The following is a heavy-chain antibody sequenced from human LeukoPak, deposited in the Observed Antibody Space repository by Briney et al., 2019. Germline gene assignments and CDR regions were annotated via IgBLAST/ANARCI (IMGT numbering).Heavy chain of an antibody. Sequence: PGGSLRLSCAASGSYWMHWLRQAPGKGLVWVSHINSDGSWTSYADSVKGRFTISKDNAKNTVYLQMNNLRAEDTAVYYCVSFYETYWGRGTLVTVSS. V-gene: IGHV3-74*01. J-gene: IGHJ4*02. CDR3: VSFYETY. D-gene: IGHD2/OR15-2a*01. CDR1: GSYW. CDR2: INSDGSWT.